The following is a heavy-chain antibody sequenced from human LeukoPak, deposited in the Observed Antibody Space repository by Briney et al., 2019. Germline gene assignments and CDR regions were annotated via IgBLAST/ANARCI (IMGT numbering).Heavy chain of an antibody. V-gene: IGHV4-39*01. CDR3: ARRRQQLVSGAFDI. J-gene: IGHJ3*02. D-gene: IGHD6-13*01. CDR2: IYDSGST. Sequence: PSETLSLTCTVSGGSIRSSYYYWGWIRQPPGKGLEWIGSIYDSGSTYYNPSLKSRVTISVDTSKNQFSLKLNSVTAADTAVYYCARRRQQLVSGAFDIWGQGTMVTVSS. CDR1: GGSIRSSYYY.